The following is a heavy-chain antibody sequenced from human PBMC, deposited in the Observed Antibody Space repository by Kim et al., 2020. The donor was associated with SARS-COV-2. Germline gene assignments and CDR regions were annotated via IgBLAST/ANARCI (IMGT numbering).Heavy chain of an antibody. CDR3: ARQGSSFDY. CDR2: SDT. Sequence: SDTRYSPSFQGQVTISADKSISTAYLQWSSLKASDTAMYYCARQGSSFDYWGQGTLVTVSS. V-gene: IGHV5-51*01. J-gene: IGHJ4*02. D-gene: IGHD6-13*01.